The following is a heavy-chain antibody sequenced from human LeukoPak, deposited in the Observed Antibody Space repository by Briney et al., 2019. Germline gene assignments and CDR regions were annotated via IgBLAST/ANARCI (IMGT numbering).Heavy chain of an antibody. Sequence: SETLSLTCTVSGGSISSSSYYWGWIRQPPGKGLEWIGSIYYSGSTYYNPSLKSRVTISVDTSKNQFSLKLSSVTAADTAVYYCARGWFDSWGQGTLVTVSS. J-gene: IGHJ5*01. CDR2: IYYSGST. CDR3: ARGWFDS. CDR1: GGSISSSSYY. V-gene: IGHV4-39*07.